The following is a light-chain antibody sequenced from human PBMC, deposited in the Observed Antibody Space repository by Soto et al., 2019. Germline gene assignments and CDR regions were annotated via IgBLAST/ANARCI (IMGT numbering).Light chain of an antibody. CDR3: QQYGSSPIT. CDR2: DAS. J-gene: IGKJ5*01. CDR1: QSVSSSY. Sequence: EIILTQSPATLSLSPGERATLSCGASQSVSSSYVAWYQHRPGLAPRLLIHDASSRATGIPDRFSGTKSGTDFTLTIRRLEPEDAAVYYCQQYGSSPITFGQGPRLEI. V-gene: IGKV3D-20*01.